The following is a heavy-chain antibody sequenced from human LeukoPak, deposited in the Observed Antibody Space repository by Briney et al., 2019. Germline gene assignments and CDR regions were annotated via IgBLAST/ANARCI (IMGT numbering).Heavy chain of an antibody. Sequence: SETLSLTCTVSGGSISSYYWSWIRQPPGKGLEWIGYIYYSGSTNYNPSLKSRVTISVDTSKNQFSLKLSSVTAADTAVYYCARDADCSGGSCYFNFAFDIWGQGTMVTVSS. CDR1: GGSISSYY. J-gene: IGHJ3*02. CDR2: IYYSGST. V-gene: IGHV4-59*01. D-gene: IGHD2-15*01. CDR3: ARDADCSGGSCYFNFAFDI.